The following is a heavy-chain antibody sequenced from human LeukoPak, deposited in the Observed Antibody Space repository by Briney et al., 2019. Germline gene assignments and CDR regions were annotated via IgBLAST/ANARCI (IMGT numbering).Heavy chain of an antibody. CDR1: GGSFSGYY. CDR3: AREDSSSLGSFDY. D-gene: IGHD6-6*01. CDR2: INHSGST. V-gene: IGHV4-34*01. Sequence: SETLSLTCAVYGGSFSGYYWSWIRQPPGKGLEWIGEINHSGSTNYNPSLKSRVTISVDTSKNQFSLKLSSVTAADTAVYYCAREDSSSLGSFDYWGQGTLVTVSS. J-gene: IGHJ4*02.